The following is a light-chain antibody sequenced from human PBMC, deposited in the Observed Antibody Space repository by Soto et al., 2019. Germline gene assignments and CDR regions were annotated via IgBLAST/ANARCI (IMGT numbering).Light chain of an antibody. J-gene: IGKJ1*01. V-gene: IGKV3-15*01. CDR2: GAS. CDR3: QQYNNWWT. Sequence: EIVMTQSPATLSVSPGERATLSCRASQSVSNNLAWYQKKPGQAPRLRIYGASTRATGIPARFSGSGSGTEFTLTIRSLQSEDYAVYYCQQYNNWWTFGQGTKVEIK. CDR1: QSVSNN.